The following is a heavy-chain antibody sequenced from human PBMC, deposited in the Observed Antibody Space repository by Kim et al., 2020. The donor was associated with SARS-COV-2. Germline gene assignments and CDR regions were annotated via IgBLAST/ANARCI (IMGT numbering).Heavy chain of an antibody. Sequence: GSVKVSCTASGYTFTTFYIHWVRQAPGQGLEWMGFINPSGGSTSYAQKFQGRVTMTRDTSTSTVYMDLSSLRSEDTAVYYCARNRQSGLDYWGQGTLVTVSS. CDR1: GYTFTTFY. CDR2: INPSGGST. J-gene: IGHJ4*02. D-gene: IGHD3-10*01. CDR3: ARNRQSGLDY. V-gene: IGHV1-46*01.